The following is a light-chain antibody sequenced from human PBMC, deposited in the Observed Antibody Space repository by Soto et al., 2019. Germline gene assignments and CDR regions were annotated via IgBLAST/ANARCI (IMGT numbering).Light chain of an antibody. CDR3: CSYAGSSTHAV. J-gene: IGLJ7*01. CDR1: SSDVGSYNL. V-gene: IGLV2-23*01. Sequence: QSAPTQPASVSGSPGQSITISCTGTSSDVGSYNLVSWYQQHPGKAPKLMIYEGSKRPSGVSNRFSGSKSGNTASLTISGLQAEDEADYYCCSYAGSSTHAVFGGGTQLTVL. CDR2: EGS.